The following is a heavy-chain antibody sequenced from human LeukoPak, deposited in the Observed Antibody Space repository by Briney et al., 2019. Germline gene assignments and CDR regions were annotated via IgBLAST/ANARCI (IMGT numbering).Heavy chain of an antibody. V-gene: IGHV3-7*01. Sequence: GGSLRLSCTAPGFTFSGYWMSWVRQAPGKGLEWLANIQQDGSEKHYVDSVKGRFTISRDNAKYSLFLQMSSLRAEDTAVYYCVRDCSGGDCYSGSDHWGQGTLVNVSS. D-gene: IGHD2-15*01. J-gene: IGHJ4*02. CDR1: GFTFSGYW. CDR3: VRDCSGGDCYSGSDH. CDR2: IQQDGSEK.